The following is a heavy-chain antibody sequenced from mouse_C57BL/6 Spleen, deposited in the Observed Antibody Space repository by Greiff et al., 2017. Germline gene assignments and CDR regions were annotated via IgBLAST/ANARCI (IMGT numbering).Heavy chain of an antibody. CDR2: IDPTNGDT. CDR1: GYTFTSYW. Sequence: QVQLQQSGAELVKPGASVKLSCKASGYTFTSYWMHWVKQRPGRGLEWIGRIDPTNGDTKYNEKFKGKATLTVDKPSSTAYMQLSSLTSEDSAVYYCARNDYRKYFDDWGKGTTLTVSS. J-gene: IGHJ1*03. D-gene: IGHD2-4*01. V-gene: IGHV1-72*01. CDR3: ARNDYRKYFDD.